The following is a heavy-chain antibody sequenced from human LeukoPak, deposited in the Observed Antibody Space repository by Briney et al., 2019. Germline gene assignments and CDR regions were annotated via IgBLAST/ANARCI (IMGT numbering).Heavy chain of an antibody. V-gene: IGHV4-39*01. CDR2: TYYSGST. CDR3: ATSRGYYDSSGYYVHTFDY. Sequence: KPSETLSLTCTVSGGSISSSSYYWGWIRHPPGNGLEWIGSTYYSGSTYYNPSLKRRVTISVDTSKNQFSLKLSSVAAADTAVYYCATSRGYYDSSGYYVHTFDYWGQGTLVTVSS. D-gene: IGHD3-22*01. J-gene: IGHJ4*02. CDR1: GGSISSSSYY.